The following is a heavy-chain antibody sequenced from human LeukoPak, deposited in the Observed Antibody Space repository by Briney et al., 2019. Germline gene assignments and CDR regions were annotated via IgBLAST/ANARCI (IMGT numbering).Heavy chain of an antibody. J-gene: IGHJ3*02. CDR3: ARPHSISGDDAFDI. Sequence: GGSLRLSCAASRFTFSRYWMTWVRQAPGKGLEWVANIKQDGSEKYYVGSVMGRFTISRDNAKNSLFLQMNSLRAEDTAVYYCARPHSISGDDAFDIWGHGTMVSVSS. D-gene: IGHD3-3*01. CDR2: IKQDGSEK. CDR1: RFTFSRYW. V-gene: IGHV3-7*01.